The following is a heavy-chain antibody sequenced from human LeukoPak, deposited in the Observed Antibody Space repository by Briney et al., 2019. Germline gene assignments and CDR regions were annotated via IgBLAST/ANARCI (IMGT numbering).Heavy chain of an antibody. CDR3: AREEYCYVSGSYPGYIAFDI. J-gene: IGHJ3*02. Sequence: GGSLRLSCVASGFTFSGHGMHWVRQAPGKGLEWVAVIWNDGSDKCYEDSVKGRFTISRDNSKNTLYLQMNSLRVEDTAAHYCAREEYCYVSGSYPGYIAFDIWGEGTMLSVS. CDR1: GFTFSGHG. CDR2: IWNDGSDK. V-gene: IGHV3-33*01. D-gene: IGHD3-10*01.